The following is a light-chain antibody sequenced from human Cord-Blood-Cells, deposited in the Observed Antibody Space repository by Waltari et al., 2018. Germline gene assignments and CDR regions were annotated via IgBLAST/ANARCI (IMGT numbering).Light chain of an antibody. V-gene: IGKV3-15*01. CDR2: GAS. CDR1: QSVSSN. Sequence: EIVMTQSPATLSVSPGERANLSCRASQSVSSNLAWYQQKPGQAPRLLIYGASTRATGIPARFSGSGSGTEFTLTISSLQSEDFAVYYCQQYNNWPSTFGGGTKVEIK. J-gene: IGKJ4*01. CDR3: QQYNNWPST.